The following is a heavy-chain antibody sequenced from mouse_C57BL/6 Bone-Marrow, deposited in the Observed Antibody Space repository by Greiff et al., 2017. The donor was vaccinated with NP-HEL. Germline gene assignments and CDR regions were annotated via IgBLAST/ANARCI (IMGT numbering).Heavy chain of an antibody. CDR1: GYTFTSYW. Sequence: VQLQQPGAELVRPGSSVKLSCKASGYTFTSYWMHWVKQRPIQGLEWIGNIDPSDSETHYNQKFKDKATLTVDKSSSTAYMQLSSLTSEDSAVYYCARGTYYYGSSPWFAYWGQGTLVTVSA. V-gene: IGHV1-52*01. CDR3: ARGTYYYGSSPWFAY. CDR2: IDPSDSET. D-gene: IGHD1-1*01. J-gene: IGHJ3*01.